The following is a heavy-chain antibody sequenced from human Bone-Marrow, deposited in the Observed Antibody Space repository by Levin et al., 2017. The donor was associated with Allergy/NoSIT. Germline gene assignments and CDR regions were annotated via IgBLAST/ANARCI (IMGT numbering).Heavy chain of an antibody. CDR3: ARLDGYYFDY. D-gene: IGHD3-9*01. CDR2: ISYRGTT. J-gene: IGHJ4*02. V-gene: IGHV4-31*03. Sequence: SETLSLTCTVSGGSISSAGYHWTWIRQSPGKGVEWIGYISYRGTTYYNPSLKSRLTMSLDTSEQRFSLNLNSVTAADTAIYYCARLDGYYFDYWGQGTLVTVSS. CDR1: GGSISSAGYH.